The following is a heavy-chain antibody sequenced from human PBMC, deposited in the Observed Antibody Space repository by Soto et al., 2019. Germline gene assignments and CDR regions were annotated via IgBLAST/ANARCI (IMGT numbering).Heavy chain of an antibody. CDR2: ISSSGSTI. CDR3: ARDGASIAAAATFDY. D-gene: IGHD6-13*01. V-gene: IGHV3-11*01. CDR1: GFTFCDYY. Sequence: PGGALRLSCAASGFTFCDYYMSWIRQAPGKGLEWVSYISSSGSTIYYADSVKGRFTISRDNAKNSLYLQMNSLRAEDTAVYYCARDGASIAAAATFDYWGQGTLVTVSS. J-gene: IGHJ4*02.